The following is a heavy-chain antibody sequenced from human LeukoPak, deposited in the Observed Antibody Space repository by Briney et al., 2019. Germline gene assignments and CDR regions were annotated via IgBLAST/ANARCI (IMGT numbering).Heavy chain of an antibody. Sequence: PSETLSLTCTVSGGSISSSSYYWGWIRQPPGKGLEWIGSIYYSGSTYYNPSLKSRVTISVDTSKNQFSLKLSSVTAADTAVYYCARTEWELPSGGGPIDYWGQGTLVTVSS. CDR3: ARTEWELPSGGGPIDY. CDR2: IYYSGST. D-gene: IGHD1-26*01. CDR1: GGSISSSSYY. J-gene: IGHJ4*02. V-gene: IGHV4-39*07.